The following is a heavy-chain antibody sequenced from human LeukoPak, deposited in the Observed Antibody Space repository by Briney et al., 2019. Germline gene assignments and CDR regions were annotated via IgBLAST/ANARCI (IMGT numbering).Heavy chain of an antibody. V-gene: IGHV1-69*01. J-gene: IGHJ3*02. Sequence: ASVKVSCKASGGTFSSYAISWVRQAPGQGLEWMGGIIPIFGTSNYAQKFQGRVTISADESTSTAYMELSSLRSEDTAVYYCMRGRDAYKSNTFDIWGQGTMVTVSS. CDR2: IIPIFGTS. CDR3: MRGRDAYKSNTFDI. CDR1: GGTFSSYA. D-gene: IGHD5-24*01.